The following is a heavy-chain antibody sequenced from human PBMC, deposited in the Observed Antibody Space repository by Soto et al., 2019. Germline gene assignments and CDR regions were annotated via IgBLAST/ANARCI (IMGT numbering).Heavy chain of an antibody. Sequence: GGSLRLSCAASGFTFSSYWMTWVRQAPGKGLEWVASMKQDGSEKYYVDSVKGRFTISRDNAKNSLYLQMNSLRAEDTAVYYCAGSTVVRSSYFDYWGLGTLVTVSS. CDR3: AGSTVVRSSYFDY. CDR1: GFTFSSYW. D-gene: IGHD2-15*01. V-gene: IGHV3-7*05. J-gene: IGHJ4*02. CDR2: MKQDGSEK.